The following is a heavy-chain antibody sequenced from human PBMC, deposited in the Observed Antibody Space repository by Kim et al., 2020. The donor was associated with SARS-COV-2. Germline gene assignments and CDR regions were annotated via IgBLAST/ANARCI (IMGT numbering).Heavy chain of an antibody. Sequence: GGSLRLSCAASGFTFSSYAMHWVRQAPGKGLEWVAVISYDGSNKYYADSVKGRFTISRDNSKNTLYLQMNSLRAEDTAVYYCARDRTIFGVVREFGGMDVWGQGTTVTVSS. J-gene: IGHJ6*02. D-gene: IGHD3-3*01. V-gene: IGHV3-30*04. CDR1: GFTFSSYA. CDR2: ISYDGSNK. CDR3: ARDRTIFGVVREFGGMDV.